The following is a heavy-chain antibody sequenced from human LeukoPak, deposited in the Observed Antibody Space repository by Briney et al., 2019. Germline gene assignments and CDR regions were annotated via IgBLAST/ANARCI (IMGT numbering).Heavy chain of an antibody. D-gene: IGHD4-23*01. V-gene: IGHV3-21*01. CDR1: GFTFSSNS. CDR2: ISSSASYI. CDR3: ARDPYYGTNSRYYYYYGMDV. Sequence: GGSLRLSCAASGFTFSSNSISWVRQAPGKGLEWVASISSSASYIYYADSVRGRFTISRDNAKNSLYLQMNSLRADDTAVYYCARDPYYGTNSRYYYYYGMDVWGQGTTVTVSS. J-gene: IGHJ6*02.